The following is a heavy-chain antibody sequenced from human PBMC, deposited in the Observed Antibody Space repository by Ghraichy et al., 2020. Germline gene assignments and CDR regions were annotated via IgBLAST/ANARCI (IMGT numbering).Heavy chain of an antibody. Sequence: GGSLRLSCAASGFTFSSYAMHWVRQAPGKGLEWVAVISYDGSNKYYADSVKGRFTISRDNSKNTLYLQMNSLRAEDTAVYYCAREEVRYFDWSHVGYYGMDVWGQGTTVTVSS. CDR1: GFTFSSYA. CDR2: ISYDGSNK. V-gene: IGHV3-30-3*01. D-gene: IGHD3-9*01. J-gene: IGHJ6*02. CDR3: AREEVRYFDWSHVGYYGMDV.